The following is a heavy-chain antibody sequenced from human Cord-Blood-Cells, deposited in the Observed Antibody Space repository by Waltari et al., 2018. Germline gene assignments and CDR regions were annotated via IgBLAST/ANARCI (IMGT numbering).Heavy chain of an antibody. CDR1: GGSFGGYY. D-gene: IGHD2-15*01. J-gene: IGHJ3*02. Sequence: QVQLQPWGAGLLKPSETLSLTCAVYGGSFGGYYWRWIRQPPGKGLERFGELTHSGSTNSNPPRKSRFTISVDASKNQFSQKLSSVTAADTSVYYCAREVVVAATPGGAFASWGQGTMVSVSS. CDR2: LTHSGST. CDR3: AREVVVAATPGGAFAS. V-gene: IGHV4-34*01.